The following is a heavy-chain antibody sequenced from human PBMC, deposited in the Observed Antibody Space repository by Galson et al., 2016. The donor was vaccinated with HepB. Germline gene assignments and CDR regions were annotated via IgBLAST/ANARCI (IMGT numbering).Heavy chain of an antibody. CDR1: GFTFSVYW. V-gene: IGHV3-7*01. CDR2: INQDGSKR. CDR3: ARGWGGGPDPYYFDS. J-gene: IGHJ4*02. Sequence: SLRLSCAASGFTFSVYWMTWVRQAPGKGLEWVANINQDGSKRHYVDSVKGRFTISRDNALYLQMNSLRVEDTAVYYCARGWGGGPDPYYFDSWGQGTLVTVSS. D-gene: IGHD3-16*01.